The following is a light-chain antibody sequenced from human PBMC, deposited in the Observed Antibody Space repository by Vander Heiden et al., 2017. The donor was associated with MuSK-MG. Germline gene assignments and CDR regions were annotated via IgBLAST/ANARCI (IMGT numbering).Light chain of an antibody. CDR1: ESISSY. CDR3: QRRDSTPWT. CDR2: AAS. Sequence: DMEMTQPRYYVSASVGDRVTITCRASESISSYFNSYQQKPGKCSKLLIYAASSLQIGVTTTYSGSGSVTDFTLTISRLRPEGFATYYCQRRDSTPWTFGQGTKVEIK. V-gene: IGKV1-39*01. J-gene: IGKJ1*01.